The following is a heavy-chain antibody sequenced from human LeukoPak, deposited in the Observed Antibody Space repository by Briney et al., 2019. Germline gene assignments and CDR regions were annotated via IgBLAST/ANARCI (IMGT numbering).Heavy chain of an antibody. V-gene: IGHV5-51*01. CDR1: GYRFTSYW. Sequence: PGESLKISCKGSGYRFTSYWIGCVRQMPGKGLEWMGSIYPGDSDTRYSPSFQGQVTISADNSISTAYLQWSSLKASDTAMYYCVRVTGERERYDYWGQGTLVTVSS. D-gene: IGHD3-16*01. J-gene: IGHJ4*02. CDR2: IYPGDSDT. CDR3: VRVTGERERYDY.